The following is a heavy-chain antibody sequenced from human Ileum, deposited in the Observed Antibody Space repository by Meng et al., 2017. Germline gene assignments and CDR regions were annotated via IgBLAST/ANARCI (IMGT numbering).Heavy chain of an antibody. D-gene: IGHD6-13*01. CDR1: GFSLSTSGVG. V-gene: IGHV2-5*02. Sequence: QITLKESGPTLVKPTQTPTLTCTFSGFSLSTSGVGVGWIRQPPGKALEWLALIYWDGDKRYSPSLKSRLTITKDTSKNQVVLRMTNMDPVDTATYYCAHKNIAVTGTWYFDYWGQGTLVTVSS. J-gene: IGHJ4*02. CDR3: AHKNIAVTGTWYFDY. CDR2: IYWDGDK.